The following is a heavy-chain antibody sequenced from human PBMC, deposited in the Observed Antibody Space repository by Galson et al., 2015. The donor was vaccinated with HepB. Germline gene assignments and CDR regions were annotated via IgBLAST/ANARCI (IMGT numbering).Heavy chain of an antibody. J-gene: IGHJ6*02. CDR1: GFTVSSNY. CDR3: ARPSPTTDYYYYGMDV. CDR2: IYSGGST. V-gene: IGHV3-53*01. Sequence: SLRLSCAASGFTVSSNYMSWVRQAPGKGLEWVSVIYSGGSTYYADSVKGRFTISRDNSKNTLYLQMNSLRAEDTAVYYCARPSPTTDYYYYGMDVWGQGTTVTVSS. D-gene: IGHD1-1*01.